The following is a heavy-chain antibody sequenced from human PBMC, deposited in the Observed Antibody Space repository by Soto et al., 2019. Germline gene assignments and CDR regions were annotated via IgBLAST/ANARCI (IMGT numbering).Heavy chain of an antibody. CDR3: AKDRSLYLSFNYYGLDV. Sequence: QVQLVESGGGVVQPGRSLRLSCAASGFTLNDFGMHWVRQAPGKGLEWLAVISYDGNTEDYADSVKGRFTISRDSSKTTLYLQIDSLKAEDTAVYYCAKDRSLYLSFNYYGLDVWGQGTTVSFSS. J-gene: IGHJ6*02. D-gene: IGHD2-2*02. CDR2: ISYDGNTE. V-gene: IGHV3-30*18. CDR1: GFTLNDFG.